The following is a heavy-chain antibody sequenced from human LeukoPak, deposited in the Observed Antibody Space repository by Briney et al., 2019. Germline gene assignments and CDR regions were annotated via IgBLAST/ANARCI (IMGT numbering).Heavy chain of an antibody. CDR3: ARAATVTTGADY. J-gene: IGHJ4*02. CDR2: IIPILGIA. D-gene: IGHD4-17*01. V-gene: IGHV1-69*02. Sequence: VASVKVSCKAPGGTFSSYTISWVRQAPGQGLEWMGRIIPILGIANYAQKFQGRVTITADKSTSTAYMELSSLRSEDTAVYYCARAATVTTGADYWGRGTLVTVSS. CDR1: GGTFSSYT.